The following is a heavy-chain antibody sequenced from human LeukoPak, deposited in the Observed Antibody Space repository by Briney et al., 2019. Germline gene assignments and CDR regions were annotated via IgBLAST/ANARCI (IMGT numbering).Heavy chain of an antibody. J-gene: IGHJ2*01. CDR3: ARGRDFWSGYYTPNYWYFDL. CDR1: GGSISSGGYY. Sequence: SETLSLTCTVSGGSISSGGYYWSWIRQPPGKGLEWIGYIYHSGSTYYNPSLKSRVTISVDRSKNQFSLKLSSVTAADTAVYYCARGRDFWSGYYTPNYWYFDLWGRGTLVTVSS. D-gene: IGHD3-3*01. CDR2: IYHSGST. V-gene: IGHV4-30-2*01.